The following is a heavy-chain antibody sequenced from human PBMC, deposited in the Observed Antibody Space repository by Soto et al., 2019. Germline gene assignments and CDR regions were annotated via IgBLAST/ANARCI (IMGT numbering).Heavy chain of an antibody. CDR3: ARSRPYCTNGVCYRGYNWFDP. J-gene: IGHJ5*02. Sequence: SGPTLVNPTQTLTLTCTFSGFSLSTSGMCVSWIRQPPGKALEWLALIDWDDDKYYSTSLKTRLTISKDTSKNQVVLTMTNMDPVDTATYYCARSRPYCTNGVCYRGYNWFDPWRQRTLVTVSS. V-gene: IGHV2-70*01. CDR1: GFSLSTSGMC. D-gene: IGHD2-8*01. CDR2: IDWDDDK.